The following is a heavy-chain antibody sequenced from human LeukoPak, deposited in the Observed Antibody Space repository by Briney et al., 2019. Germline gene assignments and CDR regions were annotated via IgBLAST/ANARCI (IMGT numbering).Heavy chain of an antibody. CDR2: IKQDGSEK. Sequence: GGSLRLSCAASGFTFTSFWMSWVRQAPGKGLEWVANIKQDGSEKYYVDSVKGRFTISRDNAKNSVYLQMNSLRAEGTAVYYCVRDAWFGESRAGGQGTLVTVSS. CDR3: VRDAWFGESRA. CDR1: GFTFTSFW. D-gene: IGHD3-10*01. J-gene: IGHJ4*02. V-gene: IGHV3-7*01.